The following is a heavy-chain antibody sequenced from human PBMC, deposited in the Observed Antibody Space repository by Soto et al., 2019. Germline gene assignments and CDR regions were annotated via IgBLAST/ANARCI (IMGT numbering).Heavy chain of an antibody. CDR3: ARDRRVHYYGSGSYDLYYYYGMDV. Sequence: GASVKVSCKASGGTFSSYAISWVRQAPGQGLEWMGGIIPIFGTANYAQKFQGRVTITADESTSTAYMELSSLRPEDTAVYYCARDRRVHYYGSGSYDLYYYYGMDVWGQGTTVTVSS. V-gene: IGHV1-69*13. D-gene: IGHD3-10*01. CDR1: GGTFSSYA. J-gene: IGHJ6*02. CDR2: IIPIFGTA.